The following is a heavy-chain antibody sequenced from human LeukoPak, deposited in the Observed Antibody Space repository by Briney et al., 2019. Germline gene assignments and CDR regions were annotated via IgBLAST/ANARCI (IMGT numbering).Heavy chain of an antibody. V-gene: IGHV4-39*07. D-gene: IGHD1-1*01. Sequence: PSETLSLTCTVAGGSIRSSSYYWGWIRQPPGKGLEWIGSVHNSGSAYYNPSLKSPVTISLDTSKKQFSLKLSSVTAADTAVYYCARDNNWNGGYYFDYWGQGTLVTVSS. CDR1: GGSIRSSSYY. CDR2: VHNSGSA. CDR3: ARDNNWNGGYYFDY. J-gene: IGHJ4*02.